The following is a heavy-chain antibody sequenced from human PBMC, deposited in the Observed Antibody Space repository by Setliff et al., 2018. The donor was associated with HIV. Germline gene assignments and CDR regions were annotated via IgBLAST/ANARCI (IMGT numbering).Heavy chain of an antibody. V-gene: IGHV4-59*08. CDR2: INYSGRT. Sequence: SETLSLTCTVSGGSINTYWSWIRQPPGKGLEWIGYINYSGRTNYNPSLKSRATRSLDTSKNQFSLKLTSVTAADTAVYYCAPYNTRSGYYRMGWFDPWGQGTLVTVSS. CDR1: GGSINTY. CDR3: APYNTRSGYYRMGWFDP. D-gene: IGHD3-3*01. J-gene: IGHJ5*02.